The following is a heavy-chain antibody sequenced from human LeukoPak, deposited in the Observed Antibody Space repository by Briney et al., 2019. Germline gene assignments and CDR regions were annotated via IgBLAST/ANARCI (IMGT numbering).Heavy chain of an antibody. J-gene: IGHJ3*02. CDR3: TVARGYSSSWYEPHAFDI. CDR2: ISGSGGST. CDR1: GFTFSSYA. V-gene: IGHV3-23*01. D-gene: IGHD6-13*01. Sequence: PGGSLRLSCAASGFTFSSYAMSWVRQAPGKGLEWVSAISGSGGSTYYADSVKGRFTISRDNSKNTLYLQMNSLRAEDTAVYYCTVARGYSSSWYEPHAFDIWGQGTMVTVSS.